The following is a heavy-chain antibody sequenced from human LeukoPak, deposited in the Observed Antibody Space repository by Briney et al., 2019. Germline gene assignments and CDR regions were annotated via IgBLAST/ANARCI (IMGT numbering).Heavy chain of an antibody. J-gene: IGHJ4*02. CDR3: AREITYYYDSSDY. D-gene: IGHD3-22*01. V-gene: IGHV3-30*03. Sequence: GRSLRLSCAASGFTFSSYGMHWVRQAPGKGLEWVAVISYDGSNKYYADSVKGRFTISRDNAKNSLYLQMNSLRAEDTAVYYCAREITYYYDSSDYWGQGTLVTVSS. CDR2: ISYDGSNK. CDR1: GFTFSSYG.